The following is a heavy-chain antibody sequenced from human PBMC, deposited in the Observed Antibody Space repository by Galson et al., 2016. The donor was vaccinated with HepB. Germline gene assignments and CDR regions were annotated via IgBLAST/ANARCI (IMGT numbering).Heavy chain of an antibody. Sequence: SLRLSCAASGFTFSSYSMNWVRQAPGKGLEWISYISSSSSTIYYADSVKGRFTISRDNAKNSLYLQMNSLRDDDTAVYYCARVQFNRNWADTGNWLDPWGQGTLVTVSS. D-gene: IGHD7-27*01. CDR1: GFTFSSYS. J-gene: IGHJ5*02. CDR3: ARVQFNRNWADTGNWLDP. V-gene: IGHV3-48*02. CDR2: ISSSSSTI.